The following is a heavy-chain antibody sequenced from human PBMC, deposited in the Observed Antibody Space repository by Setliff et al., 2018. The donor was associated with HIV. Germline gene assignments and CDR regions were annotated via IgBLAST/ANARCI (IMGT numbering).Heavy chain of an antibody. J-gene: IGHJ4*02. CDR3: ARHANYDFWSGYWGYYFDY. V-gene: IGHV4-4*09. Sequence: LSLTCTVSGGSTSTYYWSWIRQPPGKGLEWIGYIYTSGTTNYNPSLKSRVTISVDTSKKQVSLKLSSVTAADTAVYYCARHANYDFWSGYWGYYFDYWGQGTLVTVSS. CDR1: GGSTSTYY. CDR2: IYTSGTT. D-gene: IGHD3-3*01.